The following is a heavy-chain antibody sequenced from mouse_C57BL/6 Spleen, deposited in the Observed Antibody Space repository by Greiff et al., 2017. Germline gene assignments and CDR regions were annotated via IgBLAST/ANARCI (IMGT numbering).Heavy chain of an antibody. CDR3: ARERDSLYAMDY. CDR1: GFTFSDYG. D-gene: IGHD3-3*01. Sequence: EVKLVESGGGLVKPGGSLKLSCAASGFTFSDYGMHWVRQAPEKGLEWVAYISSGNSTIYYADTVKGRFTISRDNAKNTLFLQMTSLRSEDTAMYYCARERDSLYAMDYWGQGTSVTVSS. J-gene: IGHJ4*01. V-gene: IGHV5-17*01. CDR2: ISSGNSTI.